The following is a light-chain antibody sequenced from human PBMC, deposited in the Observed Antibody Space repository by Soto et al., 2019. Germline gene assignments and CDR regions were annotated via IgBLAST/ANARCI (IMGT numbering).Light chain of an antibody. CDR2: SDN. V-gene: IGLV1-44*01. Sequence: QSVLTQPPSASGTPGQRVTISCSGSSSNIGSKTVNWYQLLPRTAPRLLIYSDNHRPSGVPDRFSGSKSGSTASLTVSGLQTEDEADYYCNSYVAGSNVFGTGTKLTVL. J-gene: IGLJ1*01. CDR3: NSYVAGSNV. CDR1: SSNIGSKT.